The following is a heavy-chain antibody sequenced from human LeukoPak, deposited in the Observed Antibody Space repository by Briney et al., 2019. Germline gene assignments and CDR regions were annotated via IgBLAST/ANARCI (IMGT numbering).Heavy chain of an antibody. J-gene: IGHJ6*02. CDR1: GYTFTSYG. CDR2: ISAYNGNT. D-gene: IGHD2-2*01. CDR3: AREGGYCSSTSCYAQYYYYGMDV. V-gene: IGHV1-18*01. Sequence: ASVKVSCKASGYTFTSYGISWVRQAPGQGLEWMGWISAYNGNTNYAQKFQGRVTITRDTSASTAYMELSSLRSEDTAVYYCAREGGYCSSTSCYAQYYYYGMDVWGQGTTVTVSS.